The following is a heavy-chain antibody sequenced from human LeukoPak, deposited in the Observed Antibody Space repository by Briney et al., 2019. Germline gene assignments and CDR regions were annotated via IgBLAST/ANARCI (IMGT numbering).Heavy chain of an antibody. Sequence: SETLSLTCAVSGASISGSGYYLGWIRQSPGKGLEWIGNIYYTGSTYYNASLQSRVTISIDTSENQFSLRLNSVTAADTAMYYCVKSGGYGLIDYWGPGTLVTVSS. D-gene: IGHD1-26*01. CDR2: IYYTGST. J-gene: IGHJ4*02. CDR1: GASISGSGYY. CDR3: VKSGGYGLIDY. V-gene: IGHV4-39*01.